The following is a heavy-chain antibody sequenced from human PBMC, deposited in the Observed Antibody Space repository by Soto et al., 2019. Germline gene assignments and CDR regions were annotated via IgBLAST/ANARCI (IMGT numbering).Heavy chain of an antibody. D-gene: IGHD3-10*01. V-gene: IGHV1-69*01. CDR1: GDTFKNCV. Sequence: QVQVVQSGVEVRRPGSSVKVSCKASGDTFKNCVISWVRQAPGQGLEWMGGIIPLFGTTDFAQRFQGRLTITTDESTTTAYVELSRVRSEDTAIYYCAAELGFGKLSVVWGQGTTVIVSS. CDR3: AAELGFGKLSVV. J-gene: IGHJ6*02. CDR2: IIPLFGTT.